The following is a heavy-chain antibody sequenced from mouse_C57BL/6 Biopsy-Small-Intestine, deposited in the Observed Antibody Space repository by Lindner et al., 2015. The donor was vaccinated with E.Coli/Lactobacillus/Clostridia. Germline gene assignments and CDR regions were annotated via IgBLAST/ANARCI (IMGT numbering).Heavy chain of an antibody. CDR1: GYSFTGYY. CDR2: IYPSTGVT. J-gene: IGHJ3*01. D-gene: IGHD1-1*01. CDR3: ARCLEHGNSYKAWFAY. V-gene: IGHV1-42*01. Sequence: VQLQESGPELVKPGASVKISCKTSGYSFTGYYMSWVKQSPEKSLEWIGEIYPSTGVTIYNQKFKGKATLTEDKSSNTAYMELKSLTSEDSAVYYCARCLEHGNSYKAWFAYWGQGTLVTVS.